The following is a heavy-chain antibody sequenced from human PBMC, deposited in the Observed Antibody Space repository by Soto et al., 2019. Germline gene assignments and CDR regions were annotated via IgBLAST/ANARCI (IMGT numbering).Heavy chain of an antibody. V-gene: IGHV1-18*01. CDR2: ISAYNGNT. J-gene: IGHJ5*02. CDR1: GYTFTSYG. Sequence: EASVKVSCKASGYTFTSYGSSWVRQAPGQGLEWMGWISAYNGNTNYAQKLQGRVTMTTDTSTSTAYMELRSLRSDDTAVYYCARAPYDGRWWWFDPWGQGTLVTVSS. CDR3: ARAPYDGRWWWFDP. D-gene: IGHD2-15*01.